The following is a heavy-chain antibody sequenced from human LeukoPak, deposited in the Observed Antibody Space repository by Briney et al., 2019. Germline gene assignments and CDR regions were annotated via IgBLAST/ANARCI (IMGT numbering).Heavy chain of an antibody. Sequence: PGGSLRLSCAASGFSFSSFGMHWVRQAPGKGLEWVAFIRYDGSNKYYADPVKGRFTISRDNSKNTLYLQMNSLRAEDTAVYYCAKDQLGYCSSTSCSSHFDYWGQGTLVTVSS. D-gene: IGHD2-2*01. V-gene: IGHV3-30*02. CDR3: AKDQLGYCSSTSCSSHFDY. J-gene: IGHJ4*02. CDR2: IRYDGSNK. CDR1: GFSFSSFG.